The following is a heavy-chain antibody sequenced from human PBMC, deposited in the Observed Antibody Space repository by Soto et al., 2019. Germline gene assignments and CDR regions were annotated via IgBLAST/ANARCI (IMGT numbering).Heavy chain of an antibody. CDR2: INHSGST. CDR1: GGSFSGYY. Sequence: SLTCAVYGGSFSGYYWSWIRQPPGKGLEWIGEINHSGSTNYNPSLKSRVTISVDTSKNQFSLKLSSVTAADTAVYYCARGKRRGYGHYYYGMDVWGQGTTVTVSS. J-gene: IGHJ6*02. CDR3: ARGKRRGYGHYYYGMDV. V-gene: IGHV4-34*01. D-gene: IGHD5-18*01.